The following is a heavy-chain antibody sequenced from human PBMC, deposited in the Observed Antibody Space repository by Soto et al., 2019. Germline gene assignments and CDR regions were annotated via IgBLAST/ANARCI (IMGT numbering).Heavy chain of an antibody. D-gene: IGHD2-15*01. CDR1: GGSVSSGSYY. J-gene: IGHJ3*02. Sequence: QVQLQESGPGLVKPSETVSLTCTVSGGSVSSGSYYWSWIRQPPGKGLEWIGYIYYSGSTNYNPSLKSRVTISVDTSKNQFSLKLSSVTAADTAVYYCARGSGPNDAFEIWGQGTMVTVSS. V-gene: IGHV4-61*01. CDR3: ARGSGPNDAFEI. CDR2: IYYSGST.